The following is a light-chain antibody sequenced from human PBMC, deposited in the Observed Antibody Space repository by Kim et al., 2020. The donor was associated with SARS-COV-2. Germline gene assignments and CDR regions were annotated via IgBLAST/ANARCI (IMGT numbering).Light chain of an antibody. CDR3: QQYNNWPPGT. CDR1: QSVSSN. CDR2: GAS. J-gene: IGKJ5*01. V-gene: IGKV3-15*01. Sequence: SPGDRATLSCRASQSVSSNLAWYQQRPGQAPRLLIYGASTRATGIPARFSGSGSGTEFTLTISSLQSEDFAVYYCQQYNNWPPGTFGQGTRLEIK.